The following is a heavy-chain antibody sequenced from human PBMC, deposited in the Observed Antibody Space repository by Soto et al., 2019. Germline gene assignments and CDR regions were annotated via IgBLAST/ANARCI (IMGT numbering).Heavy chain of an antibody. Sequence: GGSLRLSCAASGFIFSNYWMHWVRQAPGKGLMWVSRIYSDGSSTTYADSVKGRFAVSRDNAKNTLYLQMDSLRVEDTALYYCARDTMTLLCSGGDCYPSLDSCGQVSLVTVSA. D-gene: IGHD2-21*02. V-gene: IGHV3-74*01. CDR2: IYSDGSST. J-gene: IGHJ4*02. CDR1: GFIFSNYW. CDR3: ARDTMTLLCSGGDCYPSLDS.